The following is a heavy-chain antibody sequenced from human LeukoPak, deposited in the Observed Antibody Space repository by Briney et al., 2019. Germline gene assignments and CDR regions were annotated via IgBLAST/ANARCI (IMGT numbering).Heavy chain of an antibody. J-gene: IGHJ4*02. D-gene: IGHD1-26*01. V-gene: IGHV7-4-1*02. CDR1: GYTFSTYA. CDR2: INTDTGNP. Sequence: EASVKVSCKASGYTFSTYAMNWLRQAPGQGLEWMGWINTDTGNPSYAQGFIGRFVFSLDTSVSTAYLQISSLKAEDTAVYYCARVSGGSYTRVLDYWGQGTLVTVSS. CDR3: ARVSGGSYTRVLDY.